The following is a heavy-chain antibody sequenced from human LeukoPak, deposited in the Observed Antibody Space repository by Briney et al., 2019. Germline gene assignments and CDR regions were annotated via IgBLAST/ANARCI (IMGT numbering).Heavy chain of an antibody. J-gene: IGHJ4*02. CDR1: GGTFSSYA. CDR3: ARVGVYYGSGSYPDY. V-gene: IGHV1-18*01. D-gene: IGHD3-10*01. CDR2: ISAYNGNT. Sequence: ASVKVSCKASGGTFSSYAISWVRQAPGQGLEWMGWISAYNGNTNYAQKLQGRVTMTTDTSTSTAYMELRRLRSDDTAVYYCARVGVYYGSGSYPDYWGQGTLVTVSS.